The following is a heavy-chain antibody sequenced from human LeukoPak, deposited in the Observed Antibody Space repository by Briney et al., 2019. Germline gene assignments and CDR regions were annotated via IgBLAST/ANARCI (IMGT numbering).Heavy chain of an antibody. J-gene: IGHJ4*02. CDR3: AKGHGSRTGDFEY. CDR2: TSGDSDYT. V-gene: IGHV3-43*02. D-gene: IGHD3-10*01. CDR1: GFTFDDYA. Sequence: GGSLRLSCAASGFTFDDYAMHWVRQAPGMGLECVSLTSGDSDYTYYADSVKGRFTISRDNSKNSLYLQMNTLRTEDNALYYCAKGHGSRTGDFEYWGQGTLVTVSS.